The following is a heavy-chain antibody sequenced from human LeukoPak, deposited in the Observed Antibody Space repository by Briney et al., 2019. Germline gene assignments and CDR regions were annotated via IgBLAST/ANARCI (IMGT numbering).Heavy chain of an antibody. D-gene: IGHD5-18*01. J-gene: IGHJ4*02. V-gene: IGHV4-4*07. CDR2: IYSNGIT. CDR3: AREGPGYSYVDY. CDR1: GGSTSGYY. Sequence: PSETLSLTCTVSGGSTSGYYWSWIRQPAGKGLEWIGRIYSNGITNYNPSLKRRVTMSVDTSKNQFSLKLSSVTDADTAVYYCAREGPGYSYVDYWGQGTLVTVSS.